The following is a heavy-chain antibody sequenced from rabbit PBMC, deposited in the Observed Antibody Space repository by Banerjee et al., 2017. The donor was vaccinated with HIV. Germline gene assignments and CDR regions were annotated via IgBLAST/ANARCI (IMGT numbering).Heavy chain of an antibody. J-gene: IGHJ4*01. CDR1: GFDFSSYW. CDR3: ARDPTGAAGYGPFNL. Sequence: QEQLKETGGGLVQPGGSLTLSCKASGFDFSSYWMSWVRQVLGKGLEWIAYIYVGSSGTTYYASWAKGRFTISKTSSTTVTLQMTSLTAADTATYFCARDPTGAAGYGPFNLWGPGTLVTVS. CDR2: IYVGSSGTT. D-gene: IGHD6-1*01. V-gene: IGHV1S45*01.